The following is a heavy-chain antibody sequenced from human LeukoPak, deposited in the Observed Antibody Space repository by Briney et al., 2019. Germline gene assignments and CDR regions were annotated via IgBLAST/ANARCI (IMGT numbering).Heavy chain of an antibody. V-gene: IGHV4-39*07. CDR1: GGSISGSTYY. CDR3: ARVTGYMIEDYFDY. J-gene: IGHJ4*02. D-gene: IGHD3-22*01. Sequence: SETLSLTCSVSGGSISGSTYYWGWIRQSPGKGLEWIGTIYYSGSTNYNPSLKSRVTISVETSKNQFSLKLSSVTAADTAVYYCARVTGYMIEDYFDYWGQGTLVTVSS. CDR2: IYYSGST.